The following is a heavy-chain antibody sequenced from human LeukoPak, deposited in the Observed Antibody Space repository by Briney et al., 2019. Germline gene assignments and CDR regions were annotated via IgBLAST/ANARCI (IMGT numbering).Heavy chain of an antibody. CDR2: ISSSSSTI. CDR3: ARDRGYYDSSGYYV. D-gene: IGHD3-22*01. V-gene: IGHV3-48*02. Sequence: GGSLRLSCAASGFTFSSYSMNWVRRAPGKGLEWVSYISSSSSTIYYADSVKGRFTISRDNAKNSLYLQMNSLRDEDTAVYYCARDRGYYDSSGYYVWGQGTLVTVSS. CDR1: GFTFSSYS. J-gene: IGHJ4*02.